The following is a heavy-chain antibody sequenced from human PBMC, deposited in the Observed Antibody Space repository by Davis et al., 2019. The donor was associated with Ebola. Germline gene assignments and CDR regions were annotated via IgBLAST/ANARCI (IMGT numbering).Heavy chain of an antibody. CDR3: AKDSGWQMSP. V-gene: IGHV3-7*01. J-gene: IGHJ5*02. CDR2: IKYDGSDK. D-gene: IGHD6-19*01. CDR1: GFTFSDYW. Sequence: PGGSLRLSCAASGFTFSDYWMTWVRQAPGKGLEWVGKIKYDGSDKYYVDSVKGRFTISRDNAKNLLYLQMNSLTVEDTAMYYCAKDSGWQMSPWGQGTLVIVSS.